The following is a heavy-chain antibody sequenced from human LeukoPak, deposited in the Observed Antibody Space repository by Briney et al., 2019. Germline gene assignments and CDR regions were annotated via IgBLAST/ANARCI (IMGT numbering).Heavy chain of an antibody. CDR3: ATGESYTTSFDY. Sequence: ASVKVSCKVSGYTFTDYYMHWVQQAPGKGLEWMGLVDPEDGETIYAEKFQGRATITADTSTDTAYMELSSLRSEDTAVYYCATGESYTTSFDYWGQGTLVTVSS. CDR2: VDPEDGET. V-gene: IGHV1-69-2*01. J-gene: IGHJ4*02. D-gene: IGHD1-1*01. CDR1: GYTFTDYY.